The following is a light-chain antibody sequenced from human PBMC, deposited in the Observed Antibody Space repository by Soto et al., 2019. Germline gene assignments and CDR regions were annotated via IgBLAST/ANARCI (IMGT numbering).Light chain of an antibody. J-gene: IGLJ3*02. CDR1: SSNIGSNT. CDR3: AAWDTSLNGLWV. CDR2: SDD. V-gene: IGLV1-44*01. Sequence: QAVVTQPPSASGTPGQWVTISCSGSSSNIGSNTVNWYQQLPGTAPKLLIHSDDQRPSGVPDRFSGSKSGTSASLAISGLQSEDEADYYCAAWDTSLNGLWVFGGGTKLTVL.